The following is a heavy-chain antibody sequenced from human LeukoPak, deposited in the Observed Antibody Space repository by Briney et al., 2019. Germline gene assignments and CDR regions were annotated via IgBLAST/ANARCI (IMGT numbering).Heavy chain of an antibody. D-gene: IGHD6-19*01. V-gene: IGHV1-2*02. J-gene: IGHJ4*02. Sequence: ASVTPACKASGYTFTGYYMHWVRQAPGQGLEWMGWINPNSGGTNYAKKFQGRVTMTRDTSISTAYMELSRLRSDDTAVYYCARVSSAVAGSIDYWGQGTLVTVSS. CDR2: INPNSGGT. CDR3: ARVSSAVAGSIDY. CDR1: GYTFTGYY.